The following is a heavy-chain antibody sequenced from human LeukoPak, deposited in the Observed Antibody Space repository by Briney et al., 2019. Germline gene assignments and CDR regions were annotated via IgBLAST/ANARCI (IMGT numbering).Heavy chain of an antibody. Sequence: PGGSLRLSCAASGFTFDDYGMSWVRQAPGKGLEWVSGINWNGGSTGYADSVKGRFTISRDNAKNSLYLQMNSLRAEDTALYYCARVALAAIEGVNAFDIWGQGTMVTVSS. D-gene: IGHD2-2*01. V-gene: IGHV3-20*04. J-gene: IGHJ3*02. CDR1: GFTFDDYG. CDR2: INWNGGST. CDR3: ARVALAAIEGVNAFDI.